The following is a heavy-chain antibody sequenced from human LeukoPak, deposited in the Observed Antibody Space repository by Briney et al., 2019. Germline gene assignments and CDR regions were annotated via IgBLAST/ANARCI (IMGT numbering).Heavy chain of an antibody. CDR2: FIPIFGTA. CDR1: GGTFSSYA. CDR3: ARDARDIVVVVAEGNAFDI. V-gene: IGHV1-69*13. J-gene: IGHJ3*02. D-gene: IGHD2-15*01. Sequence: GASVKVSCKASGGTFSSYAISWVRQAPGQGLEWMGGFIPIFGTANYAQKFQGRVTITADESTSTAYMELSSLRSEDTAVYYCARDARDIVVVVAEGNAFDIWGQGTMVTVSS.